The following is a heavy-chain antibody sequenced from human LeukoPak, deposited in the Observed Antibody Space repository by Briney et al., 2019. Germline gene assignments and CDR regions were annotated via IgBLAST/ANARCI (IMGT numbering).Heavy chain of an antibody. Sequence: GGSLRLSCAASGFTFSSYSMNWARQAPGKGLGWVSYISSSSSTIYYADSVKGRFTISRDNAKNSLYLQMNSLRAEDTAVYYCARDFMVTYYYYMDVWGKGTTVTVSS. CDR3: ARDFMVTYYYYMDV. D-gene: IGHD5-18*01. CDR1: GFTFSSYS. J-gene: IGHJ6*03. V-gene: IGHV3-48*01. CDR2: ISSSSSTI.